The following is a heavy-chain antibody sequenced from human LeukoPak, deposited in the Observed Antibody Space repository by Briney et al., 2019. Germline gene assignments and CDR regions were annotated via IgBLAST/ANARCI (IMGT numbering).Heavy chain of an antibody. D-gene: IGHD6-19*01. CDR1: GGSISSNY. Sequence: SETLSLTCTVPGGSISSNYWSWLRQPPGKGLEWIGYIYYSGSTNYNPSLKSRVTISVDTSKNQFSLKLSSVTAADTAVYYCARDGQLAVAGMIGHAFDICGQGTMVTVSS. J-gene: IGHJ3*02. CDR3: ARDGQLAVAGMIGHAFDI. CDR2: IYYSGST. V-gene: IGHV4-59*01.